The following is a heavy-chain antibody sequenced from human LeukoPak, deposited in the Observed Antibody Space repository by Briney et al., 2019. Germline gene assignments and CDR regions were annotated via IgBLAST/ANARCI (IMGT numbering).Heavy chain of an antibody. D-gene: IGHD2-15*01. V-gene: IGHV3-74*01. Sequence: PGGSLRLSCAASGFTFRTYWMHWVRHAPGKGLVWVSRISGDGSSTSYADSVKGRFTISRDTAQNTLYLQMNSVRAEDTAVYYCARALDIVVVNDYWGQGTLVTVSS. CDR3: ARALDIVVVNDY. CDR2: ISGDGSST. J-gene: IGHJ4*02. CDR1: GFTFRTYW.